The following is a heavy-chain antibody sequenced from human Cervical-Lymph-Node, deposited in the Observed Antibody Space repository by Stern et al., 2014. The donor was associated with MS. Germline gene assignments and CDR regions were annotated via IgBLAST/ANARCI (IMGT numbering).Heavy chain of an antibody. CDR1: GFTFSYHA. D-gene: IGHD4-17*01. J-gene: IGHJ4*02. CDR3: ARGGAVTSSEYYFDY. V-gene: IGHV3-30*01. CDR2: ISYDGRYN. Sequence: VQLVESGGGVVQPGRSLRLSCAASGFTFSYHAMHWVRQAPGKGLEWVAVISYDGRYNYYAGSVKGRFTLSRDNSKNTLYLQMNSLRAEDTAVYYCARGGAVTSSEYYFDYWGQGTLVTVSS.